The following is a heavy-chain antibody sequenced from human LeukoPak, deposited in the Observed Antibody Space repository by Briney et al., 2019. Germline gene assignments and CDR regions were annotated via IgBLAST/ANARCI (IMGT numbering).Heavy chain of an antibody. CDR3: AKRDCSADTCYFDY. V-gene: IGHV3-23*01. Sequence: PGGSLRLSCAASGFTFSSYAMNWVRQAPGKGLEWVSALTHSGDSTSYADSVKGRFTISRDNSEMTLYLQMNSLRAEDTAVYFCAKRDCSADTCYFDYWGQGTLVTVSS. D-gene: IGHD2-15*01. CDR2: LTHSGDST. J-gene: IGHJ4*02. CDR1: GFTFSSYA.